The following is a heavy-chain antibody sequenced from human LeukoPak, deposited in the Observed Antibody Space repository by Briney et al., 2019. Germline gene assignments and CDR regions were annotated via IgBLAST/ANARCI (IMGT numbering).Heavy chain of an antibody. D-gene: IGHD4-11*01. CDR2: ISYDGSNK. CDR1: GFTFSSYS. Sequence: GGSLRLSCAASGFTFSSYSMNWVRQAPGKGLEWVAVISYDGSNKYYADSVKGRFTVSRDNSKNTLYLQMNSLRAEDTAVYYCAKDADYSNYGPFDYWGQGPLVTVSS. CDR3: AKDADYSNYGPFDY. J-gene: IGHJ4*02. V-gene: IGHV3-30*18.